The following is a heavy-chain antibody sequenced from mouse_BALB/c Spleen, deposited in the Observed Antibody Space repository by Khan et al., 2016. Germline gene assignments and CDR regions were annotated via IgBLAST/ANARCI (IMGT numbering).Heavy chain of an antibody. D-gene: IGHD4-1*01. CDR1: GYTFTSYW. CDR2: INPSTGYT. Sequence: QVQLQQSGAELAKPGASVKMSCKASGYTFTSYWMHWVKQRPGQGLEWIGYINPSTGYTEYNQKFKDKATLTADKSSSTAYMQLSSLTSEDSAVYYCARSNGNYFHYWRQRTTLTVSS. CDR3: ARSNGNYFHY. V-gene: IGHV1-7*01. J-gene: IGHJ2*01.